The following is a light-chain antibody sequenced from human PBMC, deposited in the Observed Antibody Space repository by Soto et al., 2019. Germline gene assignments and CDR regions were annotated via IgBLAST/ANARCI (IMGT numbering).Light chain of an antibody. CDR1: SGHSSYA. V-gene: IGLV4-69*01. CDR2: LNSDGSH. J-gene: IGLJ3*02. Sequence: QSVLTQSPSASASLGASVKLTCTLSSGHSSYAIAWHQQQPEKGPRYLMKLNSDGSHSKGDGIPDRFSGSSSGAERYLTISSLQSEDEADYYCQTWGTGIQMFGGGTEL. CDR3: QTWGTGIQM.